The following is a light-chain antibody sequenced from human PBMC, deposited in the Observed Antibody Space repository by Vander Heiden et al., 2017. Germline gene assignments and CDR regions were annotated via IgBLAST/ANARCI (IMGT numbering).Light chain of an antibody. Sequence: DVQMTQSPSSLSASVGDRVTITCRASQSISTFLNWYQQKPGKAPNVLIYAASSLQSGVPSRFSGSGSGTDFTLTISSLQPEDFATYYCQQSYDSPCTFGQGTKLEIK. CDR1: QSISTF. CDR3: QQSYDSPCT. CDR2: AAS. V-gene: IGKV1-39*01. J-gene: IGKJ2*02.